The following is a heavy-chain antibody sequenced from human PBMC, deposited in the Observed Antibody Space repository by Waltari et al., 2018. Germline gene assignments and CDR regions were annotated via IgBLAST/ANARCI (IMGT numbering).Heavy chain of an antibody. CDR1: GFTFNAFD. CDR3: ATGGIYFDY. D-gene: IGHD3-16*01. Sequence: VESGGGLVQPGGSLRLSCAASGFTFNAFDMNWVRQAPGKGLEWISYISYISNSGITRYYAGSVRGRFTISRDDAQNSLFLQMDSLTVEDTAVYYCATGGIYFDYWGQGALVTVSS. J-gene: IGHJ4*02. V-gene: IGHV3-48*03. CDR2: ISNSGITR.